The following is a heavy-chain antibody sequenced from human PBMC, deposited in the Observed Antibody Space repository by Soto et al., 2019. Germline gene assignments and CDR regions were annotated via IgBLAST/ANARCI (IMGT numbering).Heavy chain of an antibody. CDR3: ATDRDTCCDSCGYLDY. D-gene: IGHD3-22*01. V-gene: IGHV3-30*03. Sequence: GGSLRLSCAASGFTFSSYGMHWVRQAPGKGLEWVAVISYDGSNKYYADSVKGRFTIFRDNSNNTLYLQMNSLRAEDTAVYYCATDRDTCCDSCGYLDYGGQGTLVSVSS. CDR2: ISYDGSNK. CDR1: GFTFSSYG. J-gene: IGHJ4*02.